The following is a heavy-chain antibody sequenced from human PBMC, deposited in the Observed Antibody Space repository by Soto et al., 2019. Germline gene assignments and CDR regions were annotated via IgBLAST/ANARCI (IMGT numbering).Heavy chain of an antibody. CDR2: IYYSGST. J-gene: IGHJ6*03. CDR1: GGSISSSSYY. Sequence: SETLSLTCTVSGGSISSSSYYWGWIRQPPGKGLEWIGSIYYSGSTYYNPSLKSRVTISVDTSKNQFSLKLSSVTAADTAVYYCARHRDYYMDVWGKGTTVTVSS. D-gene: IGHD3-10*01. V-gene: IGHV4-39*01. CDR3: ARHRDYYMDV.